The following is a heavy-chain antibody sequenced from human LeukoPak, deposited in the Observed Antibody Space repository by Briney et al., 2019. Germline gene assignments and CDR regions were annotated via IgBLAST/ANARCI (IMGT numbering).Heavy chain of an antibody. CDR3: AFGGYSSSWYYFDY. V-gene: IGHV3-30*02. CDR2: IRYDGSNK. J-gene: IGHJ4*02. CDR1: GFTFSNYG. Sequence: PGGSLRLSCAASGFTFSNYGMHWVRQAPGKGLEWVTFIRYDGSNKYYADSVKGRFTISRDNSKNTLYLQMNSLRAEDTAVYYCAFGGYSSSWYYFDYWGQGTLVTVSS. D-gene: IGHD6-13*01.